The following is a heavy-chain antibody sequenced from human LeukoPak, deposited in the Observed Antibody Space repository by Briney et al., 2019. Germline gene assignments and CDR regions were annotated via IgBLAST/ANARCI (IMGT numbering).Heavy chain of an antibody. V-gene: IGHV4-39*02. D-gene: IGHD6-19*01. CDR2: NNYIGST. J-gene: IGHJ4*02. Sequence: PSETLSLTCSVSGGPITSSSYHWGWIRQPPGKGLEWIGCNNYIGSTSYNPSLKSRVTISLDTSKNQLSLKLSSVTAADTAVYYCARGVGATGWYYFDFWGQGTLVTVSS. CDR3: ARGVGATGWYYFDF. CDR1: GGPITSSSYH.